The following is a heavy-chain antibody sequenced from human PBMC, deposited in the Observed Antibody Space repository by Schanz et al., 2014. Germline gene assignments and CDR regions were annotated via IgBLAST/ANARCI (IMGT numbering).Heavy chain of an antibody. J-gene: IGHJ4*02. CDR2: INTGSGGT. V-gene: IGHV1-3*04. CDR1: EYSFTSYS. Sequence: QVHLVQSGAEVKRPGASVKVSCKASEYSFTSYSMHWVRQAPGQRLAWMGWINTGSGGTKYSQNFQGRVTITRDTSASTAYMELSSLRSEDTAVYSCARGIGGYGANNYFDYWGQGTLXTVSS. D-gene: IGHD5-12*01. CDR3: ARGIGGYGANNYFDY.